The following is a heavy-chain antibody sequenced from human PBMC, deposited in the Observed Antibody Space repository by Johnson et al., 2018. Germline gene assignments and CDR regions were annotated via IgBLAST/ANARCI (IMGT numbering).Heavy chain of an antibody. J-gene: IGHJ6*02. CDR1: GFNFHSYS. V-gene: IGHV3-48*02. Sequence: EVQLVESGGGLVQPGGSLRLSCAASGFNFHSYSMNWVRQAPGKGLEWVSWSSYGGAIYYADSVKGRFTISRDNARNSLYLQMNGLRDEDTAVYYCTRDWNCGYGMDVWGQGTTVTVSS. CDR2: SSYGGAI. D-gene: IGHD1-7*01. CDR3: TRDWNCGYGMDV.